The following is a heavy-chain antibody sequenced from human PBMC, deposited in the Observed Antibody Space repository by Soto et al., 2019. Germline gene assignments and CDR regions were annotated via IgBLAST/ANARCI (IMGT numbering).Heavy chain of an antibody. CDR1: GESSTGFW. D-gene: IGHD3-3*01. CDR2: TDPRDWEN. J-gene: IGHJ6*02. Sequence: PGESLKITCNVSGESSTGFWIGWVRQMPGKGVEWLGSTDPRDWENRYSPSFKGQVSIASNKAISTAYLQWSSLKASDTAMYYCARHVVRDYDFWSGYQNYDYDVRDVGGQG. V-gene: IGHV5-51*01. CDR3: ARHVVRDYDFWSGYQNYDYDVRDV.